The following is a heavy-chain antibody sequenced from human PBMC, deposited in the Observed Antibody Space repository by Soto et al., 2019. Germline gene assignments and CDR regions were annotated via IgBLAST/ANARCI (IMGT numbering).Heavy chain of an antibody. CDR1: GFTFRTYA. CDR3: AKDNSGTYIPHAFDV. J-gene: IGHJ3*01. Sequence: GGSLRLSCAASGFTFRTYAMSWVRQAPVQGLEWLSTIRGSSGAVYQPHSVKGRFPISTDDSKNTLYLQMTSLRAEDTATYYCAKDNSGTYIPHAFDVWGQGTLVTVSS. V-gene: IGHV3-23*01. D-gene: IGHD1-26*01. CDR2: IRGSSGAV.